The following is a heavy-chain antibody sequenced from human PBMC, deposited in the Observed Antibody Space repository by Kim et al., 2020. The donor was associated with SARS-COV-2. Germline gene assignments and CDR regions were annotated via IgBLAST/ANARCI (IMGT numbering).Heavy chain of an antibody. V-gene: IGHV4-31*03. Sequence: SETLSLTCIVSGGYISRGGYHWSWIRQHPGKGLEWIGYIYYSGSISYIPSYNPSLKSRVAILLDTSKNQFSLNLTSVTAADTAVYYCARAPIWFGELGWFDSWGQGTPVTVSS. CDR2: IYYSGSISYIP. CDR3: ARAPIWFGELGWFDS. CDR1: GGYISRGGYH. D-gene: IGHD3-10*01. J-gene: IGHJ5*01.